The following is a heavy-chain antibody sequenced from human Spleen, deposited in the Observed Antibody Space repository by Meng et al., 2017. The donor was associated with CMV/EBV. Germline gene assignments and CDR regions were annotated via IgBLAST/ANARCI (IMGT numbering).Heavy chain of an antibody. CDR1: GGSFSGYC. D-gene: IGHD3-22*01. Sequence: SETLSLTCTVYGGSFSGYCWSCIRQPPGKGLEWIGEINHTGSTNYNPSLKSRVTISVDTSKNQFSLKLYSVTAADTAVYYCARALYYYDSSGYYHGNAFDIWGQGTMVTVS. V-gene: IGHV4-34*01. CDR3: ARALYYYDSSGYYHGNAFDI. CDR2: INHTGST. J-gene: IGHJ3*02.